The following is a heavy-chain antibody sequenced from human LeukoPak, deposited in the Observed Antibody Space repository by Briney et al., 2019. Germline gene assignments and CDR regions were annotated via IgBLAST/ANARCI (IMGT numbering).Heavy chain of an antibody. CDR3: IKSNGWPDY. D-gene: IGHD2-8*01. CDR1: GFTFSSHW. CDR2: INHDGSDT. V-gene: IGHV3-74*01. J-gene: IGHJ4*02. Sequence: GGSLILSCAVSGFTFSSHWMHWVRQAPGKGLVGVSRINHDGSDTIYADSVKGRFTISRDNAKNTLYLQMNSLRAEDTAVYYCIKSNGWPDYWGQGNLVTVSS.